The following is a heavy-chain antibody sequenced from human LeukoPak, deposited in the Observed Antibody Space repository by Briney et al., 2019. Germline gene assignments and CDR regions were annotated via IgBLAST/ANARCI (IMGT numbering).Heavy chain of an antibody. CDR1: GFTFSSCA. V-gene: IGHV3-30-3*01. D-gene: IGHD3-16*01. CDR2: ISYDGSNK. CDR3: ARDGALDY. J-gene: IGHJ4*02. Sequence: PGRSLRLSCAASGFTFSSCAMHWVRQAPGKGLEWVAVISYDGSNKYYADSVKGRFTISRDNSKNTLYLQMNSLRAEDTAVYYCARDGALDYWGQGTLVTVSS.